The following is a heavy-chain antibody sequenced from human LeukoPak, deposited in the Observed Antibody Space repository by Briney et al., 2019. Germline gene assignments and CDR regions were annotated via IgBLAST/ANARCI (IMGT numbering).Heavy chain of an antibody. CDR1: GFTFNSYA. D-gene: IGHD6-13*01. CDR3: AKGGVGSIAAAAAPFDY. Sequence: PGGSLRLSCAASGFTFNSYAMSWVRQAPGKGLEWVSAISGSGGSTYYADSVKGRFTISRDNSKNTLYLQMNSLRAEDTAVYYCAKGGVGSIAAAAAPFDYWGQGTLVTVSS. CDR2: ISGSGGST. J-gene: IGHJ4*02. V-gene: IGHV3-23*01.